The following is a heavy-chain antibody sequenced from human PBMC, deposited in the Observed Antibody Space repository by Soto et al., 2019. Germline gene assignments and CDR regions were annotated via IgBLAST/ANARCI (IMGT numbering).Heavy chain of an antibody. CDR3: VRGILS. V-gene: IGHV4-31*03. J-gene: IGHJ1*01. CDR2: IHHSGST. Sequence: QVQLQESGPGLVKASQTLSLTCNVSGGSISSGGYYWTWIRQHPGKGLEWIGNIHHSGSTFYNPSRKSRVSISVDTSKNQFSVKLSSVTAADTAVYFCVRGILSWGQGTLVTVSS. CDR1: GGSISSGGYY.